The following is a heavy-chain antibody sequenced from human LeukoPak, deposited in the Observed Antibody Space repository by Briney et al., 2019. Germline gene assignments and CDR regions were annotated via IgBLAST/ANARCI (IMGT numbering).Heavy chain of an antibody. D-gene: IGHD2-2*02. CDR2: FDPEDGET. CDR1: GYTLTELS. V-gene: IGHV1-24*01. CDR3: ATDFNRYCSSTSCYRGWFDP. J-gene: IGHJ5*02. Sequence: ASVKVSCKVSGYTLTELSMHWVRQAPGKGLEWMGGFDPEDGETIYAQKFQGRVTMTEDTSTGTAYMELSSLRSEDTAVYYCATDFNRYCSSTSCYRGWFDPWGQGTLVTVSS.